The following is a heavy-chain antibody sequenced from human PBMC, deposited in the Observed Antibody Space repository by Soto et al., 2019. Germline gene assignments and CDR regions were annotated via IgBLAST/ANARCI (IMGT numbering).Heavy chain of an antibody. Sequence: GESLKVSGKGSGYNFTTFWIGWVRQMPYKGLEWMGIIYPRDSKTKYSPDLEGQVTISADRSPNTAYLQWRSLRASDTAMYYCARLGFPGAIYFDSWGLGTLVTVSS. CDR2: IYPRDSKT. CDR3: ARLGFPGAIYFDS. J-gene: IGHJ4*02. CDR1: GYNFTTFW. V-gene: IGHV5-51*01.